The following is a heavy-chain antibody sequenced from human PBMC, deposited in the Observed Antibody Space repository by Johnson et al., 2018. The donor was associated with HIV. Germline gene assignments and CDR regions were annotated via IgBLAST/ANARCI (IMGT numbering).Heavy chain of an antibody. CDR3: ARGGFGEWAAFDI. CDR2: ISYDGSNK. CDR1: GFTFSSYG. V-gene: IGHV3-30*19. D-gene: IGHD3-10*01. J-gene: IGHJ3*02. Sequence: QVQLVESGGGVVQPGRSLRLSCAASGFTFSSYGMHWVRQAPGKGLEWVAVISYDGSNKDYADSVKGRFTISRTNSKKTLYLQRNSRRAEDTAVYYCARGGFGEWAAFDIWGQGTMVIVSS.